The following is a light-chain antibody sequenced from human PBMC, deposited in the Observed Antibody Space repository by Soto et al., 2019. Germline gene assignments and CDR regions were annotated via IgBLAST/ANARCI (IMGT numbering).Light chain of an antibody. J-gene: IGKJ5*01. CDR3: QQYGSSPS. CDR2: GAA. CDR1: QSVSSY. V-gene: IGKV3-20*01. Sequence: EIVLTQSPATLSLSPGERATISCRASQSVSSYLAWYQQKPGQAPRLLIYGAASRATGIPDRFIGSGSVTDFTLTISRLEPEEFAVYYCQQYGSSPSLGGGTRLEIK.